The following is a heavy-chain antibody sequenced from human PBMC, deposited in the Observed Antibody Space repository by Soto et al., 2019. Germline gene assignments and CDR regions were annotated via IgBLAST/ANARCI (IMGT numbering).Heavy chain of an antibody. Sequence: EVQLLESGGGLVQPGGSLRLSCAASGFTFSSYAMSWVRQAPGKGLEWVSAISGSGSSTYYADSVKGRFTISRDNSKNTLYLQMNSLRAEDTAVYYCAPHLWFGELYYWGQGTLVTVSS. CDR3: APHLWFGELYY. CDR2: ISGSGSST. V-gene: IGHV3-23*01. CDR1: GFTFSSYA. J-gene: IGHJ4*02. D-gene: IGHD3-10*01.